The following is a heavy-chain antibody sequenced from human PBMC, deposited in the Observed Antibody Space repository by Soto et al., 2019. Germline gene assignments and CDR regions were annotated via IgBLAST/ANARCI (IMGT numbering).Heavy chain of an antibody. CDR1: GFSFGTYV. J-gene: IGHJ6*02. CDR3: ARDGTTGTANFHYAMDV. V-gene: IGHV3-48*01. CDR2: ININSGTI. Sequence: GGSLSLSCAASGFSFGTYVVDWVRQAPGKGLEWVSYININSGTIHYADSVKGRFTISRDNAKNSLYLQMDSLRAEDTAVYYCARDGTTGTANFHYAMDVWGQGTTVTVSS. D-gene: IGHD4-17*01.